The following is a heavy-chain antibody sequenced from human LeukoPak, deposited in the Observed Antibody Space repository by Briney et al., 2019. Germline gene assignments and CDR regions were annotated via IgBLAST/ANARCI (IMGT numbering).Heavy chain of an antibody. J-gene: IGHJ6*03. Sequence: SETLSLTCTVSGGSISSYYWSWIRQPPGKGLEWIGYIYYSGSTNYNPSLKSRVTISVDTSKNQFSLKLSSVTAADTAVYYCARDGGWYKRGLDYYYYYMDVWGKGTTVTVSS. CDR3: ARDGGWYKRGLDYYYYYMDV. V-gene: IGHV4-59*01. CDR2: IYYSGST. D-gene: IGHD6-19*01. CDR1: GGSISSYY.